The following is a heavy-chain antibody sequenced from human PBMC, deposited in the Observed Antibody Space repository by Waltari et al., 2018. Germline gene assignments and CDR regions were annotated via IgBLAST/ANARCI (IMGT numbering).Heavy chain of an antibody. Sequence: QVQLQESCPGLAKPSETLSLTCAVSGYSISSGYYWGWIRQPPGKGLEWIGSIYHSGSTYYNPSLKSRVTISVDTSKNQFSLKLSSVTAADTAVYYCARAYCGGDCYDDAFDIWGQGTMVTVSS. V-gene: IGHV4-38-2*01. CDR2: IYHSGST. J-gene: IGHJ3*02. D-gene: IGHD2-21*01. CDR3: ARAYCGGDCYDDAFDI. CDR1: GYSISSGYY.